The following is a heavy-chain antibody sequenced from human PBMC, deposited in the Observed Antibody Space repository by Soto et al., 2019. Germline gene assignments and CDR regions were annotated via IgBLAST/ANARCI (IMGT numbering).Heavy chain of an antibody. V-gene: IGHV1-69*13. CDR2: ITPIFGTA. D-gene: IGHD2-2*03. CDR3: ATWVLDYGMDV. Sequence: AASVKVSCKASGGTFSSYAISWVRQAPGQGLEWMGGITPIFGTANYAQKFQGRVTITADESTSTAYMELSSLRSEDTAVYYCATWVLDYGMDVWGQGTTVTVSS. CDR1: GGTFSSYA. J-gene: IGHJ6*02.